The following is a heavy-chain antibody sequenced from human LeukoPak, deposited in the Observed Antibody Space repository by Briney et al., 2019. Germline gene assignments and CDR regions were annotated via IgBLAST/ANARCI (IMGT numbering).Heavy chain of an antibody. CDR1: GGSFSGYY. Sequence: SETLSLTCAVYGGSFSGYYWSWIRQPPGKGLEWIGEINHSGSTNYNPSLKSRVTISVDTSKNQFSLKLSSVTAADTAVYYCARTTVTTSIYYYYYMDVWGKGTTVTVSS. V-gene: IGHV4-34*01. CDR2: INHSGST. J-gene: IGHJ6*03. D-gene: IGHD4-17*01. CDR3: ARTTVTTSIYYYYYMDV.